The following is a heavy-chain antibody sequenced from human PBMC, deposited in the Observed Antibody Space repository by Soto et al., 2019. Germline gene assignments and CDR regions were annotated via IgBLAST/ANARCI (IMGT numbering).Heavy chain of an antibody. CDR1: GASMNSYH. Sequence: SEILSLTCTVPGASMNSYHWSWIRQPAGKGLEWIGHIHSSGSTNYNPSLKSRVTMSVDTSKNQFSLRLMSLTAADTAVYYCARDQGVAAAGITWFDPWGQGSLVTVSS. V-gene: IGHV4-4*07. J-gene: IGHJ5*02. CDR2: IHSSGST. D-gene: IGHD6-13*01. CDR3: ARDQGVAAAGITWFDP.